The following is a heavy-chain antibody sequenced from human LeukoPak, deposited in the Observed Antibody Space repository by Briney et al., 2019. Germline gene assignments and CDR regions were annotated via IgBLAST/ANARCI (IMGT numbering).Heavy chain of an antibody. V-gene: IGHV7-4-1*01. CDR2: INTNTGNP. D-gene: IGHD3-3*01. J-gene: IGHJ3*02. Sequence: GASVNVSCKASGYTFTSYAMNWVRQAPGQGLEWMGWINTNTGNPTYAQGFTGRFVFSLDTSVSTAYLQICSLKAEDTAVYYCARGSRITIFGVVNSAFDIWGQGTMVTVSS. CDR1: GYTFTSYA. CDR3: ARGSRITIFGVVNSAFDI.